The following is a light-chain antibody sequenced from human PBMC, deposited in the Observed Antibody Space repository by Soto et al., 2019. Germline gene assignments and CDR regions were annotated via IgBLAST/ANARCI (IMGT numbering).Light chain of an antibody. CDR3: GSYTASAPFYV. V-gene: IGLV2-14*03. J-gene: IGLJ1*01. CDR2: DVH. Sequence: QSALTQPASVSGSPGQSITISCTGTRTDVDGHDYVSWYQQHPGQAPKLIIFDVHNRPSGVSSRFSGSKSGDTASLTISGFQAEDDGDYYCGSYTASAPFYVFGTGTKVTVL. CDR1: RTDVDGHDY.